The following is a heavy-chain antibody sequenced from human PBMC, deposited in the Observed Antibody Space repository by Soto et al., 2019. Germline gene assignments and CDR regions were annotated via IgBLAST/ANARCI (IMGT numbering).Heavy chain of an antibody. CDR1: GFTFSSYG. CDR2: IWYDGSNK. Sequence: GGSLRLSCAASGFTFSSYGMHWVRQAPGKGLEWVAVIWYDGSNKYHADSVKGRFTISRDNSKNTLFLQMNSLRAEDTAVYYFARDPGYCSGGSCYSDAFDIWGQGTMVTVSS. CDR3: ARDPGYCSGGSCYSDAFDI. D-gene: IGHD2-15*01. V-gene: IGHV3-33*01. J-gene: IGHJ3*02.